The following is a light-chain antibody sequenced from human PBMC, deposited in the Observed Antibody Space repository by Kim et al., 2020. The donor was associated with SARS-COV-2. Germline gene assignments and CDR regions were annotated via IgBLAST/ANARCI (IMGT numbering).Light chain of an antibody. J-gene: IGLJ2*01. V-gene: IGLV3-1*01. CDR2: QNI. CDR1: KLGDEY. Sequence: PGQTAGITCSGDKLGDEYVSWYLQKPGQSPVLVMYQNINRPSGIPERFSGSKSRNTATLTISGTLPMDEADYFCQAWDSYTADVVFGGGTQLTVL. CDR3: QAWDSYTADVV.